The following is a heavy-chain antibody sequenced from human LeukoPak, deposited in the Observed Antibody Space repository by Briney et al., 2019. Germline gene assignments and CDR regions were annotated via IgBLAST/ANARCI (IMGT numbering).Heavy chain of an antibody. CDR3: ARAEWELPTGFDY. J-gene: IGHJ4*02. CDR1: GGSISSYY. Sequence: SETLSLTCTVSGGSISSYYWSWIRQPPGKGLEWIGYIYYSGSTNYNPSLKSRVTISVDTSKNQFSLKLSSVTAADTAVYYCARAEWELPTGFDYWGQGTLVTVSS. CDR2: IYYSGST. D-gene: IGHD1-26*01. V-gene: IGHV4-59*01.